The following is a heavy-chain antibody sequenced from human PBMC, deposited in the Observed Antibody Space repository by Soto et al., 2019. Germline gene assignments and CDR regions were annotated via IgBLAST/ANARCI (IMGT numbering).Heavy chain of an antibody. J-gene: IGHJ6*02. D-gene: IGHD2-21*02. Sequence: QITLKESGPTLVKPTQTLTLTCTFSGLSLSTTGVGVGWIRQPPGKALEWLALIYWDDDKRYSPSLKSRLTIHKDPSKNQVVLTMTNMDPVDTATYYCVQSRCGGDCLQSYSSHSYYGLDVWGQWTTVTVSS. CDR2: IYWDDDK. CDR1: GLSLSTTGVG. CDR3: VQSRCGGDCLQSYSSHSYYGLDV. V-gene: IGHV2-5*02.